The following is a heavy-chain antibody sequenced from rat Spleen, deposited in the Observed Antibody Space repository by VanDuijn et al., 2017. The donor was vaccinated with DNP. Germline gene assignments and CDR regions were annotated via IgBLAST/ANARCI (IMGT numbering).Heavy chain of an antibody. CDR2: INYEGSTT. J-gene: IGHJ2*01. CDR3: ARWTRYFDS. V-gene: IGHV5-22*01. Sequence: EVQLVESGGGLVQPGRSLKLSCAASGFTFSDYYMAWVRQTPKKALEWVASINYEGSTTHYGDSVKGRFTISRDNAKSTLYLQMTSLRSEDTATYYCARWTRYFDSWGQGVLVTVSS. D-gene: IGHD1-7*01. CDR1: GFTFSDYY.